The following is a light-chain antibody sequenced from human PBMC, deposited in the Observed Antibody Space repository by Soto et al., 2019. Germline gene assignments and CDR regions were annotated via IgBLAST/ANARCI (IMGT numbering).Light chain of an antibody. CDR3: QQYGGARWT. J-gene: IGKJ1*01. CDR2: GAS. V-gene: IGKV3D-15*01. Sequence: EIVMTQSPATLSVSPGERATLSCRASQSVSSNLAWYQQKPGQAPRLLIYGASNRATGIPDRFSGRGSGTDFTLTISRLEPEDCAVYYCQQYGGARWTFGQGTKVDI. CDR1: QSVSSN.